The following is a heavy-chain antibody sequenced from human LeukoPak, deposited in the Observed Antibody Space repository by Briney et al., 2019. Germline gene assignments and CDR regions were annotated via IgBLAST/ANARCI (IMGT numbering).Heavy chain of an antibody. CDR3: AREVVVVPAVDY. D-gene: IGHD2-2*01. J-gene: IGHJ4*02. V-gene: IGHV4-38-2*02. CDR2: IYHSGST. CDR1: GYSISSGYC. Sequence: SETLSLTCTVSGYSISSGYCWGWIRQPPGKGLEWIGSIYHSGSTYYNPSLKSRVTISVDTSKNQFSLKLSSVTAADTAVYYCAREVVVVPAVDYWGQGTLVTVSS.